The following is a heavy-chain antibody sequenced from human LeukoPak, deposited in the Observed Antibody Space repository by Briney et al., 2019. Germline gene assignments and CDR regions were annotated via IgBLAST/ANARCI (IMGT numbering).Heavy chain of an antibody. CDR2: IKQDGSEK. CDR3: AKELQLIIPHDY. V-gene: IGHV3-7*03. D-gene: IGHD5-24*01. J-gene: IGHJ4*02. Sequence: GGSLRLSCAASGFTFSSYWMSWVRQAPGKGLEWVANIKQDGSEKYYVDSVKVRFTISRDNSKNTLYLQMNSLRAEDTAVYYCAKELQLIIPHDYWGQGTLVTVSS. CDR1: GFTFSSYW.